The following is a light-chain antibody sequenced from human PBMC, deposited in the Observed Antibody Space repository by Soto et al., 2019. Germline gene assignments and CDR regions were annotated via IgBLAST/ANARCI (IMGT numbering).Light chain of an antibody. J-gene: IGLJ1*01. CDR1: SSNIGATYY. CDR2: ANT. Sequence: QAVVTQPPSVSGAPGQRVTISCTGSSSNIGATYYVHWYQQLPGTAPKLLIYANTNRPSGVPDRFSGSKSGTSASLAITGLQAEDEADYYCQSYDSSLSGYVFGTGTKVTVL. V-gene: IGLV1-40*01. CDR3: QSYDSSLSGYV.